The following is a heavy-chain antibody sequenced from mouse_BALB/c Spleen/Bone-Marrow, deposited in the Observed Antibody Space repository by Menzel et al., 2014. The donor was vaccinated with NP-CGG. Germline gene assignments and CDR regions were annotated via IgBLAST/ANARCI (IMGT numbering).Heavy chain of an antibody. J-gene: IGHJ4*01. CDR1: GYTFTSYW. CDR3: AGGNPLYAMDY. Sequence: VKVVESGAELAKPGASVKMSCKASGYTFTSYWMHWVKQRPGQGLEWIGYINPSTGYTDYNQKFNDKATLTADKSSSTAYMQLSSLTSKDSAVYYCAGGNPLYAMDYWGQGTSVTVSS. CDR2: INPSTGYT. D-gene: IGHD2-1*01. V-gene: IGHV1-7*01.